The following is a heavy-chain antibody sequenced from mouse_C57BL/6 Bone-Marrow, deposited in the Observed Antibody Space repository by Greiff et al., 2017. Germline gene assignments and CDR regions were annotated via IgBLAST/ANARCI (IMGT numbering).Heavy chain of an antibody. Sequence: EVQVVESGGGLVKPGGSLKLSCAASGFTFSSYTMSWVRQTPEKRLEWVATISGGGGNTYYPDSVKGRFTITRGNAKHTLYLQMSSLRSEDTALYYCARQGQLPFAYWGQGTLVTVSA. CDR3: ARQGQLPFAY. D-gene: IGHD6-1*01. J-gene: IGHJ3*01. CDR1: GFTFSSYT. CDR2: ISGGGGNT. V-gene: IGHV5-9*01.